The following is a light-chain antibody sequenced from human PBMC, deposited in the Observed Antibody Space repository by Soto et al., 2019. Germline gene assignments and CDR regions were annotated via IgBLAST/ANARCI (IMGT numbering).Light chain of an antibody. CDR1: KLGDKY. CDR2: QDS. J-gene: IGLJ2*01. V-gene: IGLV3-1*01. CDR3: QAWDSSTAE. Sequence: SYELTQPPSVSVSPGQTASITCSGDKLGDKYACWYQQKPGQSPVLVIYQDSKRPSGIPGRFSGSNSGNTATLTISGTQAMDEADYYCQAWDSSTAEFGGGTKVTVL.